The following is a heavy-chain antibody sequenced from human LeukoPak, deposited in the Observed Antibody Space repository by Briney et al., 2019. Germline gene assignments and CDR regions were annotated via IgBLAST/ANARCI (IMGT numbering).Heavy chain of an antibody. D-gene: IGHD6-13*01. CDR2: ISSSSSTI. V-gene: IGHV3-48*04. CDR3: ARDKAPYSSSWYVDAFDI. CDR1: GVAFRSYS. J-gene: IGHJ3*02. Sequence: GGSLRLSCAASGVAFRSYSMNWVRQAPGKGLEWVSYISSSSSTIYYADSVKGRFTISRDNAKNSLYLQMNSLRAEDTAVYYCARDKAPYSSSWYVDAFDIWGQGTMVTVSS.